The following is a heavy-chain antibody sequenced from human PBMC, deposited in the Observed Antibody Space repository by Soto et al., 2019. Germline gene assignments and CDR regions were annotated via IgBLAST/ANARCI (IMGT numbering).Heavy chain of an antibody. V-gene: IGHV5-51*01. D-gene: IGHD2-2*01. CDR1: GYSFTSYW. CDR3: ARQRARNLVVVPAAMARDNWFDP. J-gene: IGHJ5*02. CDR2: IYPGDSDT. Sequence: GESLKISCKGSGYSFTSYWIGWVRQMPGKGLEWMGIIYPGDSDTRYSPSFQGQVTISADKSISTAYLQWSSLKASDTAMYYCARQRARNLVVVPAAMARDNWFDPWGQGTLVTVSS.